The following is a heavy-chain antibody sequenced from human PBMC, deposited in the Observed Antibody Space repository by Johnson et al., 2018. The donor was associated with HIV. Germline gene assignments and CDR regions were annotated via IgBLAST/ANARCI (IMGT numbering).Heavy chain of an antibody. CDR1: GFTFSSYA. CDR2: ISYDGSNK. V-gene: IGHV3-30-3*01. D-gene: IGHD1-7*01. J-gene: IGHJ3*02. Sequence: QVQLVESGGGVVQPGRSLRLSCAASGFTFSSYAMHWVRQAPGKGLEWVAVISYDGSNKYYADSVKGRFTISRDNSKNSLYLQMNSLRAEDTAVYYCARDRGNWNYVDAFDIWGQGTMVTVSS. CDR3: ARDRGNWNYVDAFDI.